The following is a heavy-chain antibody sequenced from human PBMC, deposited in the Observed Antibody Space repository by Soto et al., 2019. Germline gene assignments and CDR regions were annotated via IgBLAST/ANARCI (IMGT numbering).Heavy chain of an antibody. J-gene: IGHJ4*02. CDR2: IYWDDDK. Sequence: QITLKESGPTLVKPTQTLTLICTFSGFSLTSPAVGVNWIRQPPGKALEWLALIYWDDDKQYSPSLKSRLTITKDTSKNQVVLTMTNMDPVDTATYYCAHGSGWLSDYWGQGTLVTVSS. D-gene: IGHD6-19*01. CDR1: GFSLTSPAVG. V-gene: IGHV2-5*02. CDR3: AHGSGWLSDY.